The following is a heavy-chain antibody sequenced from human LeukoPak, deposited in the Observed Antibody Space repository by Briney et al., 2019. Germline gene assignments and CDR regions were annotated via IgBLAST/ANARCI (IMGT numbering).Heavy chain of an antibody. CDR3: AKDYLLIDC. V-gene: IGHV3-21*04. CDR2: ISSSSIYI. Sequence: GGSLRLSCAASGFTFSSYSMNWVRHAPGKGLEWVSSISSSSIYIYYADSVKDRFTISRDNAKNTLYLQMNRLRAEDTAGYDCAKDYLLIDCWGQGTLLTVSS. D-gene: IGHD3-10*01. CDR1: GFTFSSYS. J-gene: IGHJ4*02.